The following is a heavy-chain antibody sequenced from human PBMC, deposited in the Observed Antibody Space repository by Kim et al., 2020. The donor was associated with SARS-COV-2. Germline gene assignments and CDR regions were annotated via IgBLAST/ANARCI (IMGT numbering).Heavy chain of an antibody. Sequence: NYTPSLKSRVTISVDTSKNQFSLKLSSVTAADTAGYYCCSSPVFSDGMDVWGQGTTVTVSS. J-gene: IGHJ6*02. D-gene: IGHD6-6*01. V-gene: IGHV4-34*01. CDR3: CSSPVFSDGMDV.